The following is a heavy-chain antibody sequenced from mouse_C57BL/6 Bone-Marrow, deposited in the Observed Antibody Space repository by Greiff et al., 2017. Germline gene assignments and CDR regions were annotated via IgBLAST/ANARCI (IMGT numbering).Heavy chain of an antibody. J-gene: IGHJ2*01. CDR1: GYTFTSYG. Sequence: VQLQQSGAELARPGASVKLSCKASGYTFTSYGISWVKQRTGQGLEWIGEIYPRSGNTYYNEKFKGKATLTADKSSSTAYMELRSLTSEDSAVDFCASSPIFCDGYPYYFDYWGQGTTLTVSS. CDR2: IYPRSGNT. CDR3: ASSPIFCDGYPYYFDY. D-gene: IGHD2-3*01. V-gene: IGHV1-81*01.